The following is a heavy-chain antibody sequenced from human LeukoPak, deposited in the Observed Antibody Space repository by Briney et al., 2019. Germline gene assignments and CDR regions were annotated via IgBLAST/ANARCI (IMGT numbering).Heavy chain of an antibody. D-gene: IGHD3-10*01. Sequence: ASVKVSCKASGYTFIGYYIHWVRQAPGQGLEWMGWINPNSGGTNYAQKFQDRVTMTRDTSISTAYMELSRLTSDDTAVYYCARVSYYYGSGSYYSDAFDIWGQGTMVTVSS. V-gene: IGHV1-2*02. J-gene: IGHJ3*02. CDR3: ARVSYYYGSGSYYSDAFDI. CDR2: INPNSGGT. CDR1: GYTFIGYY.